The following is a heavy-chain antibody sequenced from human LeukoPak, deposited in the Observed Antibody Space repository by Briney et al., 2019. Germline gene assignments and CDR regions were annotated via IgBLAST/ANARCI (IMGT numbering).Heavy chain of an antibody. D-gene: IGHD1-1*01. Sequence: GGSLRLSCAASGFTFSSYAMSWVRQAPGKGLEWVSAISGSGGSTYYADSVKGRFTISRDNSKNTLYLQMNSLRAEDTAIYYCAKDRTGTTGADWFEPWGRGTLVTVSS. V-gene: IGHV3-23*01. CDR3: AKDRTGTTGADWFEP. CDR2: ISGSGGST. J-gene: IGHJ5*02. CDR1: GFTFSSYA.